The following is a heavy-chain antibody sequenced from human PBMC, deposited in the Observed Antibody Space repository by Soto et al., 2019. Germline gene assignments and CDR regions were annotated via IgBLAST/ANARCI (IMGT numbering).Heavy chain of an antibody. V-gene: IGHV2-5*01. J-gene: IGHJ3*02. CDR1: GFSLSTSGVG. Sequence: QITLKESGPTLVKPTQTLTLTCTFSGFSLSTSGVGVGWIRQPPGKALEWLALIYWNDDKRYSPSLKSRLTITKDTSKNQVVLTMTNMDPVDTATYYCAHYPSPVMVRGVIIPNAFDIWGQGTMVTVSS. D-gene: IGHD3-10*01. CDR3: AHYPSPVMVRGVIIPNAFDI. CDR2: IYWNDDK.